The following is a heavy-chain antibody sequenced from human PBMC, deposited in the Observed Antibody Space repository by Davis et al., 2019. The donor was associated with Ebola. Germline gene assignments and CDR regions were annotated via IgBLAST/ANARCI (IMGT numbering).Heavy chain of an antibody. J-gene: IGHJ4*02. D-gene: IGHD1-20*01. CDR3: ARDNWNDENFDY. CDR1: GYTFTSYG. Sequence: AASVKVSCKASGYTFTSYGISWVRQAPGQGLEWMGWISAYNGNTNYAQKLQGRVTMTTDTSTSTAYMELRSLRSDDTAVYYCARDNWNDENFDYWGQGILVTVSS. V-gene: IGHV1-18*04. CDR2: ISAYNGNT.